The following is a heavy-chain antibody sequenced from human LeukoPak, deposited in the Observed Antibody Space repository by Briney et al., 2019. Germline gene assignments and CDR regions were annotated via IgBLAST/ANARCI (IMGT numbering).Heavy chain of an antibody. Sequence: GASVKVSCKASGGTFSSYAISWVRQAPGQGLEWMGGIIPIFGTANYAQKFQGRVTITADESTSTAYMELSSLRSEDTAVYYCARTTTPIVVVVAATFYDAFDNWGQGTMVTVSS. CDR3: ARTTTPIVVVVAATFYDAFDN. D-gene: IGHD2-15*01. V-gene: IGHV1-69*13. J-gene: IGHJ3*02. CDR1: GGTFSSYA. CDR2: IIPIFGTA.